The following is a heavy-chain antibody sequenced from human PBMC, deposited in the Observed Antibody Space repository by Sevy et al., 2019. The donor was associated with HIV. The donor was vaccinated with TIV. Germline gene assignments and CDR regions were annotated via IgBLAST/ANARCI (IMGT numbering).Heavy chain of an antibody. Sequence: GGSLRLSCAASGFTFDDYAMHWVRQAPGKGLEWVSGISWNSGSIGYADSVKGRFTIPRDNAKNSLYLQMNSLRAEDTALYYCAKDMGSGMDYGMDVWGQGTTVTVSS. CDR2: ISWNSGSI. J-gene: IGHJ6*02. V-gene: IGHV3-9*01. CDR1: GFTFDDYA. CDR3: AKDMGSGMDYGMDV. D-gene: IGHD3-10*01.